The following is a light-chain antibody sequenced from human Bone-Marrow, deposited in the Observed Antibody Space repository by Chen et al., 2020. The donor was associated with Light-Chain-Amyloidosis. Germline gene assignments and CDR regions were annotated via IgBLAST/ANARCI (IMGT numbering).Light chain of an antibody. V-gene: IGLV3-21*02. CDR1: NIGSTS. CDR3: QVWDRSSDRPV. CDR2: DDS. Sequence: SYVLTQPSSVSVAPGQPATIACGGNNIGSTSVHWYQQTPGQAPLLVVYDDSDRPSGIPGRLSGSNSGNTATLTSSRVEAGDEADYYCQVWDRSSDRPVFGGGTKLTVL. J-gene: IGLJ3*02.